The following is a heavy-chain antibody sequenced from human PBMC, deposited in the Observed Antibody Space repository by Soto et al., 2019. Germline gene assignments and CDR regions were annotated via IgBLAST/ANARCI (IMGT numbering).Heavy chain of an antibody. D-gene: IGHD2-21*02. J-gene: IGHJ5*02. CDR1: GFTYSTSG. Sequence: QVQLVESGGGVIQPGRSLRLSCVASGFTYSTSGMHWVRQAPGKGLEWVAVIYYDGSRKFYAVSVEGRFTVSRDNSRNTLYLEMNSLRADDTAVYYCVKDHCGGDCALPGWFDFDPRGQGALVTVSS. CDR3: VKDHCGGDCALPGWFDFDP. V-gene: IGHV3-33*06. CDR2: IYYDGSRK.